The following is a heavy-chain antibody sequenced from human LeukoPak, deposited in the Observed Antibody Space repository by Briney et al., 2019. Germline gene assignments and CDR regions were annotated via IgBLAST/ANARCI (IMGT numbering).Heavy chain of an antibody. CDR3: ARTRSDAFDI. Sequence: GGSLRLSCAASGFTVNSNYMSRVRQAPGKGLEWVSVIYSDGSTSYADSVKGRFSISRDYSKNTLYLQVNSPRAEDTAVYYCARTRSDAFDIWGQGTMVTVSS. CDR2: IYSDGST. CDR1: GFTVNSNY. J-gene: IGHJ3*02. D-gene: IGHD2-2*01. V-gene: IGHV3-53*01.